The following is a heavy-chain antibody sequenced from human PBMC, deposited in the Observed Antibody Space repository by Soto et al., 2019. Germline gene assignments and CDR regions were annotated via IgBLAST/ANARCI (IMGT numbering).Heavy chain of an antibody. CDR1: GFTVSGNF. D-gene: IGHD6-13*01. Sequence: GGSLRLSCAASGFTVSGNFMSWVRQAPGKGLEWVSIIYTGDTTYYADSVKGRFTISRDNSKNTLYLQMNSLRAEDSAVYCRASRFSSSWSALDYWGRGTLVTVSS. CDR3: ASRFSSSWSALDY. J-gene: IGHJ4*02. V-gene: IGHV3-53*01. CDR2: IYTGDTT.